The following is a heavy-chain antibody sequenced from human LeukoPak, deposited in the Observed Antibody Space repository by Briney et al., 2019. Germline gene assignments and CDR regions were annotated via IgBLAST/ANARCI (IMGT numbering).Heavy chain of an antibody. V-gene: IGHV4-4*07. Sequence: SETLSLTCTVSGGSISSYYWTWIRQPAGKGLEWIGRIYTSRNTNYNPSLKSRVTMSVDTSKNQSSLKLSSVTAADTAVYYCARWRDRFSTRVDPGAFDIWGQGTMVTVSS. CDR3: ARWRDRFSTRVDPGAFDI. CDR2: IYTSRNT. CDR1: GGSISSYY. D-gene: IGHD2-2*01. J-gene: IGHJ3*02.